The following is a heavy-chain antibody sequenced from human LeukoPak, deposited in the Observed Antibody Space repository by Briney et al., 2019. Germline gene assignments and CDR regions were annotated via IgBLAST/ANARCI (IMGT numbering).Heavy chain of an antibody. CDR3: ARDFNSGWADS. CDR2: IWNDGSNE. CDR1: GFTFSTYG. J-gene: IGHJ5*01. V-gene: IGHV3-33*01. D-gene: IGHD6-19*01. Sequence: GGSLRLSCTMSGFTFSTYGMHWVRQAPGKGLEWVAIIWNDGSNEYYGDSVKGRFTISRDNSNNTLHLQMNSLRAEDTAIYYCARDFNSGWADSWGQGTLVTVSS.